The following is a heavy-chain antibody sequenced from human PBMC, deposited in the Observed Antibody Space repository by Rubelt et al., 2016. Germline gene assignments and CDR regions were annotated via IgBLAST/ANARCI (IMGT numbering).Heavy chain of an antibody. CDR1: GGTFSSYA. Sequence: QVQLVQSGAEVKKPGSSVTVSCKASGGTFSSYAISWVRQAPGQGLEWMGRIIPIPGIANYAEKFQGRVTITADKSTSTAYMELSSLRSEDTAVYYCARDGYNDIWGFFDYWGQGTLVTVSS. CDR2: IIPIPGIA. J-gene: IGHJ4*02. CDR3: ARDGYNDIWGFFDY. D-gene: IGHD5-24*01. V-gene: IGHV1-69*04.